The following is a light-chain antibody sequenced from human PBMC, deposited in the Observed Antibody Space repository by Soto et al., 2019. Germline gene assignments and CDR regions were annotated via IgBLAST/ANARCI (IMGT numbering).Light chain of an antibody. Sequence: AIQMTQSPSSLSASVGDRVTITCRGSQVIRNDLGWYQQKPGKAPKLLIYAASSLQSGVPSRFSGSGSGTDFTLTISSLQPEDFATYYCLQDYNYPWTFGQGTKVEIK. V-gene: IGKV1-6*01. CDR1: QVIRND. CDR2: AAS. J-gene: IGKJ1*01. CDR3: LQDYNYPWT.